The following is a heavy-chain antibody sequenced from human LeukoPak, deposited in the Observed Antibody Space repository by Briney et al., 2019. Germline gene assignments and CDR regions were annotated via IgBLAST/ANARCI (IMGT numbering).Heavy chain of an antibody. V-gene: IGHV4-4*07. CDR3: ADDYGD. J-gene: IGHJ4*02. D-gene: IGHD4/OR15-4a*01. CDR1: GVSVGSYY. CDR2: IYPSGTT. Sequence: SETLSLTCSVSGVSVGSYYWSWIRQPAGKGLEWIGRIYPSGTTHYNPSLKSRVTMSVDRPKNQFSLKLTSVTAADTAVYYCADDYGDWGQGTLVTVSS.